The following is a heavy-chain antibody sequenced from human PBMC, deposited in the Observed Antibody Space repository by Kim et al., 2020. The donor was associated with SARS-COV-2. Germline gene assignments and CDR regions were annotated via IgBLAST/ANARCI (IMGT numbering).Heavy chain of an antibody. V-gene: IGHV2-5*01. D-gene: IGHD6-6*01. J-gene: IGHJ4*02. CDR3: ARPGDYSSSSRGFDY. Sequence: PSLKSRLTITKDTSKNQVVLTMTSMDPVDTATYYCARPGDYSSSSRGFDYWGQGTLVTVSS.